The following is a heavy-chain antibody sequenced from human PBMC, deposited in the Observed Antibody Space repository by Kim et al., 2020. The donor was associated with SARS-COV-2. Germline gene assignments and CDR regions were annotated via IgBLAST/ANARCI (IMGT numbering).Heavy chain of an antibody. CDR2: IFRGGNR. J-gene: IGHJ4*02. Sequence: GGSLRLSCTASMFSVSGNSMGWVRQAPGKGLEWVSVIFRGGNRDYADSVRGRFIIYRDTSRLHLEMRSLRAEDTAIYYCAGWTSSSWFDNWGQGTLVTVSA. CDR3: AGWTSSSWFDN. CDR1: MFSVSGNS. V-gene: IGHV3-53*01. D-gene: IGHD6-6*01.